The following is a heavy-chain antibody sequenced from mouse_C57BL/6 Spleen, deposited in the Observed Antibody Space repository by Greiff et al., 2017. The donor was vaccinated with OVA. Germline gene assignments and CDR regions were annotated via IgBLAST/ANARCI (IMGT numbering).Heavy chain of an antibody. CDR3: ARWGYDYETWFAY. J-gene: IGHJ3*01. D-gene: IGHD2-4*01. V-gene: IGHV1-55*01. CDR2: IYPGSGST. Sequence: QVQLQQPGAELVKPGASVKMSCKASGYTFTSYWITWVKQRPGQGLVWIGDIYPGSGSTNYNEKFKSKATLTVDTSSSTAYMQLSSLTSEDSAVYYCARWGYDYETWFAYWGQGTLVTVSA. CDR1: GYTFTSYW.